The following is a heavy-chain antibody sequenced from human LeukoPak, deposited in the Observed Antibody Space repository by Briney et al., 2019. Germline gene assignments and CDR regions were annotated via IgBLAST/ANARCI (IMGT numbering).Heavy chain of an antibody. Sequence: ASVKVSCKASGYTFTCYYMHWVRQAPGQGLEWMGWINPNSGGTNYAQKFQGRVTMTRDTSISTAYMELSRLRSDDTAVYYCARVSSGWTHKQFDYWGQGTLVTVSS. CDR3: ARVSSGWTHKQFDY. V-gene: IGHV1-2*02. CDR2: INPNSGGT. CDR1: GYTFTCYY. J-gene: IGHJ4*02. D-gene: IGHD6-19*01.